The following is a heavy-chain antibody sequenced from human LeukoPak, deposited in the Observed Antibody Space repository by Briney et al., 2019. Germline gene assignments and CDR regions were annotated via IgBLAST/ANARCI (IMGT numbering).Heavy chain of an antibody. V-gene: IGHV4-30-2*01. CDR2: IYHSGTT. CDR1: GGSISSGGYS. J-gene: IGHJ4*02. Sequence: SETLSLTCAVSGGSISSGGYSWSWIRQPPGKGLEWIGYIYHSGTTYYNPSLKSRVTISVDRSKNQFSLKLNSVTAADTAVYCCARGNWNDNYFDYWGQGTLVTVSS. D-gene: IGHD1-1*01. CDR3: ARGNWNDNYFDY.